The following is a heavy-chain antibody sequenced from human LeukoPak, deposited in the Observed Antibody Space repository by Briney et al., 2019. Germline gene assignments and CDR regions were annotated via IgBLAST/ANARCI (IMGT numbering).Heavy chain of an antibody. J-gene: IGHJ5*02. CDR1: GFTFSSYA. CDR3: AKSDWFDP. V-gene: IGHV3-23*01. Sequence: GGSLRLSCAASGFTFSSYAMSWVRQAPGKGLEWVSAISGSDDSTYYADSVKGRFTISRDNAKNTLYLQMDSLRVEDTAVYYCAKSDWFDPWGQGTLVTVSS. CDR2: ISGSDDST.